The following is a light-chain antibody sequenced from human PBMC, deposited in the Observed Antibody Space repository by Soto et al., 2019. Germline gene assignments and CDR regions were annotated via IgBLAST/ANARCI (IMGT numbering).Light chain of an antibody. J-gene: IGKJ1*01. CDR1: QRFTGNS. Sequence: EIMLTQSPGTLSLSPGERATLSCRSSQRFTGNSLACYQQKRGQAPRLLISGGSNRAAGIPDRCSGSGSGTDFTLTISRLGPEDVAVYYCQQYDGSPRTFGQGTK. CDR2: GGS. CDR3: QQYDGSPRT. V-gene: IGKV3-20*01.